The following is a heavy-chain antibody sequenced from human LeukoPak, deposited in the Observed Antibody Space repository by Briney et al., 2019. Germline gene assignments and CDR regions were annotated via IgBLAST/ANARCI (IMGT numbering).Heavy chain of an antibody. CDR2: ISSSSSTI. CDR3: ARGDCSGGSCYSFGFWFDP. Sequence: GGSLRLSCAASGFTFSSYSMNWVRQAPGKGLEWVSYISSSSSTIYYADSVKGRFTISRDNAKNSLYLQMNSLRAEDTAVYYCARGDCSGGSCYSFGFWFDPWGQGTLVTVSS. D-gene: IGHD2-15*01. V-gene: IGHV3-48*01. CDR1: GFTFSSYS. J-gene: IGHJ5*02.